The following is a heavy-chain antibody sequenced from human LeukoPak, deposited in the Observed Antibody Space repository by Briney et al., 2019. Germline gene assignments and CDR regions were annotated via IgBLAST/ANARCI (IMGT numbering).Heavy chain of an antibody. J-gene: IGHJ4*02. CDR1: GFTFSSYS. CDR3: ARANPPGISFFDY. V-gene: IGHV3-21*01. CDR2: ISSSSSSI. D-gene: IGHD2-15*01. Sequence: PGGSLRLSCAASGFTFSSYSMNWVRQAPGKGLEWVSSISSSSSSIYYADSVKGRFTISRDNDKNSLYLQLNSLRAEDTAVYYCARANPPGISFFDYWGQGTLVAVSS.